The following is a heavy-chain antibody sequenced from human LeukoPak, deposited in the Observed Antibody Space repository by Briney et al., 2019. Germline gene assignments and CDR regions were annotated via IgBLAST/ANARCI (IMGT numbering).Heavy chain of an antibody. D-gene: IGHD3-10*01. Sequence: GGSLRLSCAASGFTFSSYAMHWVRQAPGKGLEWVANIKEDGSEKYYVDSVKGRFTISRDNAKNSLYLQMSSLRAEDTAVYYCARPTYYYGSGIYYLVDYWGQGTLVTVSS. V-gene: IGHV3-7*04. CDR1: GFTFSSYA. CDR3: ARPTYYYGSGIYYLVDY. J-gene: IGHJ4*02. CDR2: IKEDGSEK.